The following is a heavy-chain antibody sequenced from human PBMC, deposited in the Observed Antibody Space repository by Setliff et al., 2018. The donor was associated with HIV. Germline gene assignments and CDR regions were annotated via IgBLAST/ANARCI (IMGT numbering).Heavy chain of an antibody. CDR3: ARQTYYYDNSGHNWFDP. Sequence: SETLSLTCTVSGGSISSYYWSWIRQPPGKGLEWIGYINTSGTTNYNPSLKSRVTISVDTSKNPFSLKLSSVTAADTAVYFCARQTYYYDNSGHNWFDPWGQGTLVTVSS. D-gene: IGHD3-22*01. CDR1: GGSISSYY. V-gene: IGHV4-4*09. J-gene: IGHJ5*02. CDR2: INTSGTT.